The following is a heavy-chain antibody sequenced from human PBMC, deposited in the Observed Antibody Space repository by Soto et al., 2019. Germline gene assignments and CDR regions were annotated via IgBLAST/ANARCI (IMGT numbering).Heavy chain of an antibody. J-gene: IGHJ5*02. Sequence: SSETLSLTCAVYGGSFSGYYWSWIRQPPGKGLEWIGEINHSGSTNYNPSLKSRVTISVDTSKNQFSLKLSSVTAADTAVYYCARRSSSGWPYNWFDPWGQGTRVTASS. CDR2: INHSGST. V-gene: IGHV4-34*01. D-gene: IGHD6-19*01. CDR1: GGSFSGYY. CDR3: ARRSSSGWPYNWFDP.